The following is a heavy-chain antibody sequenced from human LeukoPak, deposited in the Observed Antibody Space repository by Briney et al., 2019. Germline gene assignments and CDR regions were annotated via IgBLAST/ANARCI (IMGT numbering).Heavy chain of an antibody. CDR3: ARGLLYGSGTKYYYYGMDV. CDR2: IYYSGST. V-gene: IGHV4-31*03. D-gene: IGHD3-10*01. J-gene: IGHJ6*02. Sequence: SETLSLTCSVSGGSISSGGYYWTWIRQHPGKGLEWIGYIYYSGSTYYNPSLKSRVTISVDTSKNQFSLKLSSVTAADTAVYYCARGLLYGSGTKYYYYGMDVWGQGTTVTVSS. CDR1: GGSISSGGYY.